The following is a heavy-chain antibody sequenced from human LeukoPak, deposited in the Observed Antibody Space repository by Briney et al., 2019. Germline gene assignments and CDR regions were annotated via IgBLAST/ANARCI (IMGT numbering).Heavy chain of an antibody. CDR3: TRDLPELLWFGELLPSLDY. CDR1: GFTFGDYA. J-gene: IGHJ4*02. Sequence: GGSLRLSCTASGFTFGDYAMSRFRQAPGKGLEWVGFIRSKAYGGTTEYAASVKGRFTISRDDSKSIAYLQMNSLKTEDTAVYYCTRDLPELLWFGELLPSLDYWGQGTLVTVSS. D-gene: IGHD3-10*01. CDR2: IRSKAYGGTT. V-gene: IGHV3-49*03.